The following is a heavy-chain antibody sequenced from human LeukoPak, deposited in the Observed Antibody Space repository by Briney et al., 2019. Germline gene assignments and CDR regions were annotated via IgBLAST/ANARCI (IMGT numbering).Heavy chain of an antibody. J-gene: IGHJ3*02. CDR3: AREESTGYCSSTSCSTDAFDI. D-gene: IGHD2-2*01. Sequence: SGGPLRLSCAASGFTLSHYSMNWVRQATGKGLEWVSSISGTGVYIYYADSVKGRFTISRDNAKNSLYLQMNSLRAEDTAMYYCAREESTGYCSSTSCSTDAFDIWGQGTIVTVSS. CDR2: ISGTGVYI. CDR1: GFTLSHYS. V-gene: IGHV3-21*01.